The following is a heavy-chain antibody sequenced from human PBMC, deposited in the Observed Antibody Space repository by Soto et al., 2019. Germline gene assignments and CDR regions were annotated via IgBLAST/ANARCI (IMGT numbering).Heavy chain of an antibody. CDR1: GGTFSSYA. CDR2: IIPIFGTA. V-gene: IGHV1-69*13. CDR3: ARAYLYCSGGSCYSEHYYYYGMDV. D-gene: IGHD2-15*01. Sequence: AASVKVSCKASGGTFSSYAISWVRQAPGQGLEWMGGIIPIFGTANYAQKFQGRVTITADESTSTAYMELSSLRSEDTAVYYCARAYLYCSGGSCYSEHYYYYGMDVWGQGTTVTV. J-gene: IGHJ6*02.